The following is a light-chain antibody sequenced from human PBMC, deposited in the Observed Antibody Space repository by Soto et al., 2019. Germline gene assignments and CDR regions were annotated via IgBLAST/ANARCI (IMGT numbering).Light chain of an antibody. CDR3: QQTYMTPIT. CDR1: QGIRND. CDR2: AAS. Sequence: DSQMTQSPSSLSASVGDRVTITCRASQGIRNDLGWYQQKPGKAPKRLIYAASSLQSGVPSRFSGSGSGTDFTDFTLTISSLQPEDFATYYCQQTYMTPITFGQGTRLEIK. V-gene: IGKV1-39*01. J-gene: IGKJ5*01.